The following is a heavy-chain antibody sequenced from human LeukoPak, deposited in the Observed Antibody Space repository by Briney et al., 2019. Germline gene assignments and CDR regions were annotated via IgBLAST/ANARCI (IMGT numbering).Heavy chain of an antibody. Sequence: GGSLRLSCAASGFTFRSHGMHWVRQAPGKGLEWVAFIWYDGSNKYYTDSVKGRFTISRDNSKNTLYLQMNGLRAEDTAVYYCAGDRATSYFDYWGQGALVTISS. D-gene: IGHD1-26*01. CDR1: GFTFRSHG. CDR2: IWYDGSNK. V-gene: IGHV3-33*01. J-gene: IGHJ4*02. CDR3: AGDRATSYFDY.